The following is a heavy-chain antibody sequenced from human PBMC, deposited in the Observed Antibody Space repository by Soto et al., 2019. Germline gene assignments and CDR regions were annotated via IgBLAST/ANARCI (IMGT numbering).Heavy chain of an antibody. CDR2: ISAHHGNT. D-gene: IGHD1-1*01. J-gene: IGHJ4*02. CDR1: GYTFTSYG. Sequence: QVHLVQSGAEVKKPGASVKVSCKASGYTFTSYGITWVRQAPGQGLEWMGWISAHHGNTDYAQKLQGRVIVTRDTSPSTAYMELRSLRSDDTAVYYCARGRYGDYWGQGALVTVSS. CDR3: ARGRYGDY. V-gene: IGHV1-18*01.